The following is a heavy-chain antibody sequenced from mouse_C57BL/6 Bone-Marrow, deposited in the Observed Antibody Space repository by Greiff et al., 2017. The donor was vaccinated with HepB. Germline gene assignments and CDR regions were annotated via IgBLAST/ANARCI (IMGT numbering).Heavy chain of an antibody. CDR3: ARELRLPSMDY. CDR2: IYPGSGNT. Sequence: VQVVESGPELVKPGASVKISCKASGYSFTSYYIHWVKQRPGQGLEWIGWIYPGSGNTKYNEKFKGKATLTADTSSSTAYMQLSSLTSEDSAVYYCARELRLPSMDYWGQGTSVTVSS. CDR1: GYSFTSYY. J-gene: IGHJ4*01. D-gene: IGHD3-2*02. V-gene: IGHV1-66*01.